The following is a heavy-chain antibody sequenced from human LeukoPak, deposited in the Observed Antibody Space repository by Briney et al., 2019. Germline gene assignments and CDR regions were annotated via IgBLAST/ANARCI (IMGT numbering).Heavy chain of an antibody. CDR3: ARFGVDYDMDV. V-gene: IGHV4-59*11. Sequence: SETLSLTCSVSGGSISGHYWTWIRQPPGKGLEWIGQIHYTGKPDYNPSLKSRITISVDTSKNQLSLQVSSVTAADSAIYYCARFGVDYDMDVWGHGTTVTVFS. CDR2: IHYTGKP. CDR1: GGSISGHY. D-gene: IGHD3-16*01. J-gene: IGHJ6*02.